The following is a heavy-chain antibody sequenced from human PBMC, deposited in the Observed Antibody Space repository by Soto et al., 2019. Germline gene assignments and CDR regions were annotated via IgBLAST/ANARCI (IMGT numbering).Heavy chain of an antibody. CDR3: AVHRKYQPPPEY. D-gene: IGHD2-2*01. CDR1: GFTFSSYS. Sequence: EVQLVESGGGLVQPGGSLRLSCAASGFTFSSYSMNWVRQAPGKGLEWVSYISSSSSTIYYADSVKGRFTISRDNAKKSLYLKMNCLRAEDTAVYYIAVHRKYQPPPEYWAKGPLFTVSS. J-gene: IGHJ4*02. V-gene: IGHV3-48*01. CDR2: ISSSSSTI.